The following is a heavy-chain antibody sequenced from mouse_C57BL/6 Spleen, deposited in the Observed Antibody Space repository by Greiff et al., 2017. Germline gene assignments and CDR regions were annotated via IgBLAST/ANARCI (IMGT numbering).Heavy chain of an antibody. CDR1: GYSITSGYY. D-gene: IGHD6-1*01. CDR3: ARVLRYFDV. V-gene: IGHV3-6*01. CDR2: ISYDGSN. Sequence: DVKLQESGPGLVKPSQSLSLTCSVTGYSITSGYYWNWIRQFPGNKLEWMGYISYDGSNNYNPSLKNRISITRDTSKNQFFLKLNSVTTEDTATYYCARVLRYFDVWGTGTTVTVSS. J-gene: IGHJ1*03.